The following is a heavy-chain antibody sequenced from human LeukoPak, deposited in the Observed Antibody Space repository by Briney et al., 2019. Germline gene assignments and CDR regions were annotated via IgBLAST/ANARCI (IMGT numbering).Heavy chain of an antibody. Sequence: GGSLRLSCAASGFTFSSYGMHWVRQAPGKGLEWLAAISHDGSKKYYADSVNGRFTISRDNSKNTLWPQMNSLRAEDTAVYYCAKWDYAGMTRAFDIWGQGTLVTFSS. V-gene: IGHV3-30*18. CDR2: ISHDGSKK. D-gene: IGHD3-16*01. J-gene: IGHJ3*02. CDR1: GFTFSSYG. CDR3: AKWDYAGMTRAFDI.